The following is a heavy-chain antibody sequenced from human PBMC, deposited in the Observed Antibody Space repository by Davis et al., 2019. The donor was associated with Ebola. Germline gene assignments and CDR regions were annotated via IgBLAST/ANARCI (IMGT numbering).Heavy chain of an antibody. J-gene: IGHJ6*02. D-gene: IGHD3-10*01. V-gene: IGHV5-51*01. Sequence: GESLKISCKGSGYSFTSYWIGWVRQMPGKGLEWMGIIYPGDSDTRYSPSFQGQVTISADKSISTAYLQWSSLKASDTAMYYCARLSPPYYDSGSRNHAIYGMDVWGQGTTVTVSS. CDR2: IYPGDSDT. CDR1: GYSFTSYW. CDR3: ARLSPPYYDSGSRNHAIYGMDV.